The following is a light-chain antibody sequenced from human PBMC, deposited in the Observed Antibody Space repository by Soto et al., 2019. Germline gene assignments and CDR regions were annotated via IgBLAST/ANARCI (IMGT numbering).Light chain of an antibody. CDR3: CSYAGSSTFV. Sequence: QSVLTQPASVSGSPGQSITISCTGTSSGVGSYNLVSWYQQHPGKAPKLMIYEGSKRPSGVSNRFSGSKSGNTAALTISGLQAEDEADYYCCSYAGSSTFVFGGGTQLTVL. V-gene: IGLV2-23*03. CDR2: EGS. J-gene: IGLJ2*01. CDR1: SSGVGSYNL.